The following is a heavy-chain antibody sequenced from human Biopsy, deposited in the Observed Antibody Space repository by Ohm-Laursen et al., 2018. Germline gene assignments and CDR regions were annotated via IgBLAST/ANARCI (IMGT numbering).Heavy chain of an antibody. D-gene: IGHD1-26*01. CDR2: IIPIPNVA. CDR3: ARGEGSSWFDP. CDR1: GYTFYSYG. J-gene: IGHJ5*02. Sequence: SVKVSCKASGYTFYSYGITWVRQAPGQGLEWMGGIIPIPNVATYAQKFQGRITITADESTSTAYMELSSLTSDDTAVYFCARGEGSSWFDPWGHGTLVTVPS. V-gene: IGHV1-69*10.